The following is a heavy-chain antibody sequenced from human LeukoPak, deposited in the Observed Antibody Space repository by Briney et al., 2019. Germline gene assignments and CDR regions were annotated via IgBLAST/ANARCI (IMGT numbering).Heavy chain of an antibody. J-gene: IGHJ4*02. Sequence: SVKVSCKASGGIFSSYAISWVRQAPGQGLEWMGRIIPILGIANYAQKFQGRVTITADKSTSTAYMELSSLRSEDTAVYYCARGPVRDGYNFDYWGQGTLVTVSS. V-gene: IGHV1-69*04. D-gene: IGHD5-24*01. CDR3: ARGPVRDGYNFDY. CDR1: GGIFSSYA. CDR2: IIPILGIA.